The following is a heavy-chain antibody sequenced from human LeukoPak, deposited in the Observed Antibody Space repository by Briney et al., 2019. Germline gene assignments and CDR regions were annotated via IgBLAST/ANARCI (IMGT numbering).Heavy chain of an antibody. V-gene: IGHV3-53*01. J-gene: IGHJ4*02. CDR3: ARDLGDY. D-gene: IGHD3-10*01. CDR1: GFTVSSNR. Sequence: PGGSLRLSCAASGFTVSSNRMSWVRQAPGKGLEWVSLIYSGGGTHYADSVKGRFTISRDSSKNMLYLQMNSLRAEDTAVYYCARDLGDYWGQGALVTVST. CDR2: IYSGGGT.